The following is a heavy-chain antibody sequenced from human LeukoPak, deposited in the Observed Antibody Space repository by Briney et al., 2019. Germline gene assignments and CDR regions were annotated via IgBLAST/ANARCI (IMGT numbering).Heavy chain of an antibody. CDR1: GFTFSSYG. CDR2: IRYDGSNK. V-gene: IGHV3-30*02. CDR3: AKEKTGYSSSWYGFDY. J-gene: IGHJ4*02. Sequence: GGSLRLSCAASGFTFSSYGMHWVRQAPGKGLEWVAFIRYDGSNKYYADSVKGRFTISRDNSKNTLYLQMNSLRAEDTAVYYCAKEKTGYSSSWYGFDYWGQGTLVTVSS. D-gene: IGHD6-13*01.